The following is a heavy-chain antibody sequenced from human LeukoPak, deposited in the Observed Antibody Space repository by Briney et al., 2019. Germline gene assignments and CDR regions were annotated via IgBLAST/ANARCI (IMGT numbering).Heavy chain of an antibody. Sequence: ASVKVSCKASGYTFTDHYIHWVRQAPGQGLERMAWINPNSGGTYYAQNFHDRITLTRDTSISTAYMELSRLRSDDTAIYYCARANALYCSSTSCLFDYWGQGTLVTVS. V-gene: IGHV1-2*02. J-gene: IGHJ4*02. CDR1: GYTFTDHY. CDR3: ARANALYCSSTSCLFDY. CDR2: INPNSGGT. D-gene: IGHD2-2*01.